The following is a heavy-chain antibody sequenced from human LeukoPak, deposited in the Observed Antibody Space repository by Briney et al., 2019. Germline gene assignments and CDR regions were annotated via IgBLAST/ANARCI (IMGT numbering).Heavy chain of an antibody. CDR1: GFTFSSYS. V-gene: IGHV3-30*18. J-gene: IGHJ4*02. CDR2: ISYDGSDK. Sequence: GGSLRLSCAASGFTFSSYSMNWVRQAPGKGLEWVAVISYDGSDKYYVDSVKGRFTISRDNSKNTLYLQMNSLRAEDTAVYYCAKDKLMVPQIDYWGQGTLVTVSS. CDR3: AKDKLMVPQIDY. D-gene: IGHD2-8*01.